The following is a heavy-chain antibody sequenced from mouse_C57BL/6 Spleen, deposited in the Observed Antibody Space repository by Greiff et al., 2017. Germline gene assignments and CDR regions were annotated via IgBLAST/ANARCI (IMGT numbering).Heavy chain of an antibody. CDR2: ISSGGSYT. J-gene: IGHJ2*01. CDR1: GFTFSSYG. V-gene: IGHV5-6*01. Sequence: EVKVVESGGDLVKPGGSLKLSCAASGFTFSSYGMSWVRQTPDKRLEWVATISSGGSYTYYPDSVKGRFTISRDNAKNTLYLQMSSLKSEDTARYYCARGGAMVTTYYFDYWGQGTTLTVSS. CDR3: ARGGAMVTTYYFDY. D-gene: IGHD2-2*01.